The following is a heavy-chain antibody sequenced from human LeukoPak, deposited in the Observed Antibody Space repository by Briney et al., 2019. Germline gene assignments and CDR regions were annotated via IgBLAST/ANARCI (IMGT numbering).Heavy chain of an antibody. CDR1: GFTFSSYS. D-gene: IGHD3-9*01. J-gene: IGHJ4*02. Sequence: GGFLRLSCAASGFTFSSYSMNWVRQAPGKGLEWVSSISSSSSYIYYADSVKGRFTISRDNAKSSLYLQMNSLRAEDTAVYYCAREGGYFDYYFDYWGQGTLVTVSS. V-gene: IGHV3-21*01. CDR2: ISSSSSYI. CDR3: AREGGYFDYYFDY.